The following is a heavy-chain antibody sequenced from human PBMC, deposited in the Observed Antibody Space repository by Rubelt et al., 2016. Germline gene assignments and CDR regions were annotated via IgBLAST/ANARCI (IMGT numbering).Heavy chain of an antibody. Sequence: EVQLLESGGGLVQPGGSLRLSCAASGFTFSNYAMSWVRQAPGKGLEWVSATSGSGGSTYYADSVKGRFTIPRDNAKNSLYIQMNSLGAEDTAVYFCARDPLTGYYPFDYWGQGTLVTVSS. D-gene: IGHD3-9*01. CDR1: GFTFSNYA. CDR2: TSGSGGST. J-gene: IGHJ4*02. V-gene: IGHV3-23*01. CDR3: ARDPLTGYYPFDY.